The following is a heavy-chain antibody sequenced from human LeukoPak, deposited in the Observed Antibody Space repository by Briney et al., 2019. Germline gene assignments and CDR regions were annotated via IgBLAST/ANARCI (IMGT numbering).Heavy chain of an antibody. D-gene: IGHD2/OR15-2a*01. J-gene: IGHJ2*01. V-gene: IGHV4-30-4*01. CDR1: GGSISSGDYY. CDR3: ARGFSPNRRSGSYWYFDL. Sequence: SQTLSLTCTVSGGSISSGDYYWSWIRQPPGKGLEWIGYIYYSGSTYYNPSLKSRVTISVDTSKNQFSLKLSPVTAADTAVYYCARGFSPNRRSGSYWYFDLWGRGTLVTVSS. CDR2: IYYSGST.